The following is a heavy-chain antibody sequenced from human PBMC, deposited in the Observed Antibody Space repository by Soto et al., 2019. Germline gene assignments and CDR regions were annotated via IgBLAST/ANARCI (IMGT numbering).Heavy chain of an antibody. J-gene: IGHJ3*01. V-gene: IGHV3-21*01. CDR1: GFTFSSYS. CDR2: ISASSSYI. CDR3: ARAKETGLYDAFDV. Sequence: EVQVVESGGGLVKPGGSLRLSCAASGFTFSSYSMNWVRQAPGKGLEWVSSISASSSYIYYADSLKGRFTISRDNAKNSLDLQMNSLRVEDTAVHYCARAKETGLYDAFDVWGQGTMVTVSS. D-gene: IGHD7-27*01.